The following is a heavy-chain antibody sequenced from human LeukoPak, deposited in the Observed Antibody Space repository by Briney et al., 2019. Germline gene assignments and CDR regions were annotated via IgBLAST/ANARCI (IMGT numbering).Heavy chain of an antibody. J-gene: IGHJ5*02. Sequence: SETLSLTCTVSGGSISSGGYYWSWIRQPPGKGLEWIGYIYHSGSTYYNPSLKSRVTISVDRSKNQFSLKLSSVTAADTAVYYCARCIVGATYWFDPWGQGTLVTVSS. CDR2: IYHSGST. CDR1: GGSISSGGYY. CDR3: ARCIVGATYWFDP. V-gene: IGHV4-30-2*01. D-gene: IGHD1-26*01.